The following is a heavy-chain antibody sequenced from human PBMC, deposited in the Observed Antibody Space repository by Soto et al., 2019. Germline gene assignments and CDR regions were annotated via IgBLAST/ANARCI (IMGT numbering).Heavy chain of an antibody. V-gene: IGHV3-33*01. CDR3: ARDRLQQLGPPYAYYYMDV. D-gene: IGHD6-13*01. J-gene: IGHJ6*03. CDR2: IWFDGSSQ. Sequence: QVQLVESGGGVVQPGRSLRLSCASSGFTFSRYGMHWVRQAPGKGLEWVGVIWFDGSSQFYADSVKGRFTFSRDNSKNTLYLQRNSLRAEATAVYYCARDRLQQLGPPYAYYYMDVWGKGTKVTVSS. CDR1: GFTFSRYG.